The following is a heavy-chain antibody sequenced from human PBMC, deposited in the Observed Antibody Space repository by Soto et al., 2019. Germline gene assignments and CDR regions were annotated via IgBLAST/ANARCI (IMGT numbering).Heavy chain of an antibody. J-gene: IGHJ4*02. D-gene: IGHD5-18*01. CDR1: GFTFSNYT. CDR2: ISYDGNNK. V-gene: IGHV3-30-3*01. Sequence: PGGSLRLSCAASGFTFSNYTMHWVRQAPGKGLEWVAVISYDGNNKYYADSVKGRFTISRDNSKKTLYLQMNSLRAEDTAVYYCARPGVRYTYGTPDCWGLGT. CDR3: ARPGVRYTYGTPDC.